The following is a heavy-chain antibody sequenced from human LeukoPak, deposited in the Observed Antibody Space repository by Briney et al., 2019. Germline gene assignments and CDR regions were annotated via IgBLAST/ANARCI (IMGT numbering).Heavy chain of an antibody. CDR3: ARGPYCSGATCYSQYFDY. D-gene: IGHD2-15*01. CDR2: ISAYNGNT. J-gene: IGHJ4*02. CDR1: GYTFTIYG. V-gene: IGHV1-18*01. Sequence: ASVRVSCKASGYTFTIYGISWVRQAPGQGLEWMGWISAYNGNTNYAQKLQGRVTMTTDTSTSTAYMELRSLRSDDTAVYYCARGPYCSGATCYSQYFDYWGQGTLVTVSS.